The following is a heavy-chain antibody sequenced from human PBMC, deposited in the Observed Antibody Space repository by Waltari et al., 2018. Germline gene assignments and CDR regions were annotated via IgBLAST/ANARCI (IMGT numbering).Heavy chain of an antibody. V-gene: IGHV1-8*01. CDR1: GYTFTNYD. CDR2: MNPNSGNT. J-gene: IGHJ5*02. CDR3: ARGAAPGKGAHWFDP. D-gene: IGHD6-13*01. Sequence: QVQLVQSGAELKKPGASLKVSCKPSGYTFTNYDITWLRQGTGQRIEWMGWMNPNSGNTGFAQDFQDRLIMTANNAITTAYMELTGLTSDDTAVYYCARGAAPGKGAHWFDPWGQGTLVIVSS.